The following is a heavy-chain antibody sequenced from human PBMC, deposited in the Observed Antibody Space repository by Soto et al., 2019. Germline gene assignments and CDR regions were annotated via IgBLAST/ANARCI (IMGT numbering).Heavy chain of an antibody. CDR3: ARDLGIAVAGTVFDY. J-gene: IGHJ4*02. D-gene: IGHD6-19*01. V-gene: IGHV1-69*04. Sequence: SVKVSCKASGGTFSSYTISWVRQAPGQGLEWMGRIIPILGIANYAQKFQGRVTITADKSTSTAYMELSSLRSEDTAVYYCARDLGIAVAGTVFDYWGQGTLVTVSS. CDR2: IIPILGIA. CDR1: GGTFSSYT.